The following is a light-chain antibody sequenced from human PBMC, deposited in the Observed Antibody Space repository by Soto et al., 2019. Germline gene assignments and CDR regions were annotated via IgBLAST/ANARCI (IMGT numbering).Light chain of an antibody. Sequence: DIVMTQSPASLAVSLGERATINCKYSQSVLYSSNNNNDLSWYQQKPGQPPKLLIYCASTRASGVPDRFSGSGSGPDFTLTISSLQAEDVAVYYCQQYYSTPYTFGQGTKLEIK. V-gene: IGKV4-1*01. CDR1: QSVLYSSNNNND. J-gene: IGKJ2*01. CDR2: CAS. CDR3: QQYYSTPYT.